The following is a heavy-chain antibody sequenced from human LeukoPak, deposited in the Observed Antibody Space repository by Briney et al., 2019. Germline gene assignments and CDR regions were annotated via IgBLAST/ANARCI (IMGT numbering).Heavy chain of an antibody. CDR2: ISYDGSNK. V-gene: IGHV3-30*04. D-gene: IGHD6-6*01. J-gene: IGHJ4*02. Sequence: GGSLRLSCAASGFTFSSYAMHWVRQAPGKGLEWVAVISYDGSNKYHADSVKGRFTISRDNSKNTLYLQMNSLRAEDTAVYYCARDSSSSLTFDYWGQGTLVTVSS. CDR3: ARDSSSSLTFDY. CDR1: GFTFSSYA.